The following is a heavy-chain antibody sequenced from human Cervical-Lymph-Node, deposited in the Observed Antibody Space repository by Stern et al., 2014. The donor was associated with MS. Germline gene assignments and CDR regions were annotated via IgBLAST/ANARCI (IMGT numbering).Heavy chain of an antibody. D-gene: IGHD4-17*01. CDR1: GDTFSSYA. CDR3: ARPTSVTVGTMDV. V-gene: IGHV1-69*01. Sequence: QLGQPGAEAKKPGSSVKVSCKASGDTFSSYAINWVRQAPGQGLEWVGGIIPIFATANYVRKFQGRVTITADDSTSTVYMELSNLNSEDTAVYYCARPTSVTVGTMDVWGQGTTVTVSS. CDR2: IIPIFATA. J-gene: IGHJ6*02.